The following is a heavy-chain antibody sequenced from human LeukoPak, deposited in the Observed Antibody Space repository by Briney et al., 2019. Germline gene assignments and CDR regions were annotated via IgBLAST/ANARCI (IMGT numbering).Heavy chain of an antibody. CDR3: ARDQGSPYYGMDV. Sequence: SETLSLTCTVSGGSISSGGYYWSWIRQHPGKGLEWIGYIYYSGSTYYNPSLKSRVTISVDTSKNQFSLKLSSVTAADTAVYYCARDQGSPYYGMDVWGQGTTVTVSS. CDR2: IYYSGST. CDR1: GGSISSGGYY. J-gene: IGHJ6*02. D-gene: IGHD6-13*01. V-gene: IGHV4-61*08.